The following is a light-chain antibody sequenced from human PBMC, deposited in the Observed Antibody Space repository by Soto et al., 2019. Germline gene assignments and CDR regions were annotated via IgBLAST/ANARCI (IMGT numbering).Light chain of an antibody. CDR1: SSDVGGYNY. J-gene: IGLJ1*01. CDR3: SSFTNTITRYA. CDR2: EVS. V-gene: IGLV2-14*01. Sequence: QSALTQPASVSGSPGQSITISCTGTSSDVGGYNYVSSFQHHPGKAPKLIIYEVSYRPSGVSNRFSGSKSGDTASLTISGLQAEDEADYYCSSFTNTITRYAFGTGTKVTVL.